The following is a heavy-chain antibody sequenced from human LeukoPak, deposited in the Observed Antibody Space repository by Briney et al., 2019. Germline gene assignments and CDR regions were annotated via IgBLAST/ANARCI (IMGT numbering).Heavy chain of an antibody. D-gene: IGHD5-12*01. CDR3: ARRGQSGYDYYYYYGMDV. CDR2: IYPGDSDT. J-gene: IGHJ6*02. Sequence: GESLKISCKGSGYSFTSYWIGWVRQMPGKGLEWMGIIYPGDSDTRYSPSFQGQVTISADKSISTAYLQWSSLKASDTAMYYCARRGQSGYDYYYYYGMDVWGQGTTVTVSS. V-gene: IGHV5-51*01. CDR1: GYSFTSYW.